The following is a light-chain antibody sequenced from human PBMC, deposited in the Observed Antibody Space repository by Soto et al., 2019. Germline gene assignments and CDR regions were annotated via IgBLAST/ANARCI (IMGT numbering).Light chain of an antibody. J-gene: IGLJ7*01. CDR1: SSDVGGYKY. V-gene: IGLV2-14*01. CDR3: ASYTSSSTSVI. CDR2: EVS. Sequence: QSALTQPRSVSGSPGESVTISCTGTSSDVGGYKYVSWYQQHPDKAPKLIIFEVSNRPSGISSRFSGSKSGNTASLTISGLQAEDEADYYCASYTSSSTSVIFGRGTQLTVL.